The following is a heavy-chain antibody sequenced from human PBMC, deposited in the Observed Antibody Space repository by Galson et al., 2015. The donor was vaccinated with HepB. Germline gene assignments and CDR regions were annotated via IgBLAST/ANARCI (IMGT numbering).Heavy chain of an antibody. Sequence: SLRLSCADSGFAFSSYGMHWVRQAPGKGLEWVAIISYDGEKKYYADPVKGRFTISRDNSKKSLYLQMSNLTSEDTAVYYCAKDRHGYFDWVAAHYGMGVWGQGTTVIVSS. CDR1: GFAFSSYG. J-gene: IGHJ6*02. CDR3: AKDRHGYFDWVAAHYGMGV. CDR2: ISYDGEKK. V-gene: IGHV3-30*18. D-gene: IGHD3-9*01.